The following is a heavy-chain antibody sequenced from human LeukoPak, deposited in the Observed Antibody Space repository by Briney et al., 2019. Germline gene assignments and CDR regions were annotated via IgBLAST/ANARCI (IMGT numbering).Heavy chain of an antibody. CDR1: GFTFSSYE. CDR3: ARDKFEYSSSSGY. CDR2: ISSSGGTI. D-gene: IGHD6-6*01. V-gene: IGHV3-48*03. J-gene: IGHJ4*02. Sequence: GGSLRLSCAASGFTFSSYEMNWVRQAPGKGLEWVSYISSSGGTIYYADSVKGRFTISRDNAKNSLYLQMNSLRAEDTAVYYCARDKFEYSSSSGYWGQGTLVTVSS.